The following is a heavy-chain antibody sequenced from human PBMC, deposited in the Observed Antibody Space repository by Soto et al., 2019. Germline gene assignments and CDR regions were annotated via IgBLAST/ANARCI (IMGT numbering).Heavy chain of an antibody. CDR2: IYYSGST. Sequence: SETLSLTCTVSGGSISSSSYYWGWIRQPPGKGLEWIGSIYYSGSTYYNPSLKSRVTISVDTSKNQFSLKLSSVTAADTAVYYCARHDGGSYGDYSTTIGWFDPWGQGTLVTVSS. J-gene: IGHJ5*02. D-gene: IGHD4-17*01. V-gene: IGHV4-39*01. CDR1: GGSISSSSYY. CDR3: ARHDGGSYGDYSTTIGWFDP.